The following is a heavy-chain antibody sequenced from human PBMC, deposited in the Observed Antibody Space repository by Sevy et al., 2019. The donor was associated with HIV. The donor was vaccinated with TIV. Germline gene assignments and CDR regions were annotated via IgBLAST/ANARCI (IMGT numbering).Heavy chain of an antibody. CDR2: IKSKTDGGTT. J-gene: IGHJ3*02. CDR3: TTESVAFDI. Sequence: GGSLRLSCAASGFTFSNAWMSWVRQAPGKGLEWVGHIKSKTDGGTTDYAAPVKGRFTISRDDSKNTLYLQMNSLKTEDTAVYYCTTESVAFDIWGQGTMVTVSS. CDR1: GFTFSNAW. V-gene: IGHV3-15*01.